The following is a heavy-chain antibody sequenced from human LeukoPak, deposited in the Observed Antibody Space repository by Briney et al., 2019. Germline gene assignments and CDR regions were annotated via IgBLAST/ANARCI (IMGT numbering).Heavy chain of an antibody. CDR2: ISSSSTYI. D-gene: IGHD4-17*01. CDR3: ARLDYVDAFDI. Sequence: GGSLRLSCAASGFTFSSYTMNWVRQAPGKGLEWVSSISSSSTYIYYADSLRGRFTISRDNAKNSLYLQMNSLRAEDTAVYYCARLDYVDAFDIWGQGTMVTVSS. CDR1: GFTFSSYT. V-gene: IGHV3-21*01. J-gene: IGHJ3*02.